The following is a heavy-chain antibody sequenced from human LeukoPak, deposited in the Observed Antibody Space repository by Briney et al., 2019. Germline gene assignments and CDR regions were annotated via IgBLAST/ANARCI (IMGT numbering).Heavy chain of an antibody. J-gene: IGHJ4*02. D-gene: IGHD3-9*01. Sequence: GGSLRLSCAASGFTFSSYAMSWVRQAPGKGLEWVSAISGSGGSTYYADSVKGRFTISRDNSKNTLYLQMNSLRAEDTAVYYCAKTGRGRYFDWLLSLSFDYWGQGTLVTVSS. V-gene: IGHV3-23*01. CDR3: AKTGRGRYFDWLLSLSFDY. CDR2: ISGSGGST. CDR1: GFTFSSYA.